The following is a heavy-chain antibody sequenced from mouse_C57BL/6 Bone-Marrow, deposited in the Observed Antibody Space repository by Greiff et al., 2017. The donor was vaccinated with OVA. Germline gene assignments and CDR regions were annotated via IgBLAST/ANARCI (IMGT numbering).Heavy chain of an antibody. CDR2: ISSGGSYT. V-gene: IGHV5-6*01. CDR1: GFTFSSYG. CDR3: ARQDWDGAMDY. D-gene: IGHD4-1*01. Sequence: DVQLVESGGDLVKPGGSLKLSCAASGFTFSSYGMSWVRQTPDKRLEWVATISSGGSYTYYPDSVKGRFTISRDNAKNTLDLQMSSLKSEDTAMYYCARQDWDGAMDYWGQGTSVTVSS. J-gene: IGHJ4*01.